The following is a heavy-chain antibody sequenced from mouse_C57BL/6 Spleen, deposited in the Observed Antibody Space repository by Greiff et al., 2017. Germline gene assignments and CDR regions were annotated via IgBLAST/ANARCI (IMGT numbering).Heavy chain of an antibody. J-gene: IGHJ3*01. Sequence: EVQGVESGGGLVKPGGSLKLSCAASGSTFSSYAMSWVRQTPEKRLEWVATISDGGSYTYYPDNVKGRFTISRDNAKNNRYLQLSHLKSEDTAMYYCARVPTVVATDAYWGQGTLVTVSA. CDR3: ARVPTVVATDAY. CDR2: ISDGGSYT. D-gene: IGHD1-1*01. V-gene: IGHV5-4*01. CDR1: GSTFSSYA.